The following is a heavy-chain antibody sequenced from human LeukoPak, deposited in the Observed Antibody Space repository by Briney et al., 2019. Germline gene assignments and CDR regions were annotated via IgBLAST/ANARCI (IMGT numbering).Heavy chain of an antibody. CDR1: GYTFTTYN. J-gene: IGHJ3*02. D-gene: IGHD2-21*01. V-gene: IGHV1-46*01. Sequence: ASVKVSCKASGYTFTTYNMHWVRQAPGQGLEWVGIITPSGGSTTYAQKFQGRVTMTRDTSTSTVHMELSSLRSEDTAVYYCARDSRDWASDMWGQGTRVTVFS. CDR3: ARDSRDWASDM. CDR2: ITPSGGST.